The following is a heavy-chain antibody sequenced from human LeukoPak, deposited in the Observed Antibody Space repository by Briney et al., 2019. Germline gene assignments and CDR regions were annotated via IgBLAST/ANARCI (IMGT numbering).Heavy chain of an antibody. CDR1: GFTFSSYA. Sequence: GGSLRLSCAASGFTFSSYAMSWVRQAPGKGLEWVAVISYDGSNKYYADSVKGRFTISRDNSKNTLYLQMNSLRAEDTAVYYCACTPLGYCSSTSCPSYYMDVWGKGTTVTVSS. D-gene: IGHD2-2*01. CDR3: ACTPLGYCSSTSCPSYYMDV. V-gene: IGHV3-30-3*01. J-gene: IGHJ6*03. CDR2: ISYDGSNK.